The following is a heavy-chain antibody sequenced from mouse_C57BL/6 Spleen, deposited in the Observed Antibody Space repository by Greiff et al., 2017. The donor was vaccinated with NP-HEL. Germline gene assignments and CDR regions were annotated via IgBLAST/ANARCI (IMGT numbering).Heavy chain of an antibody. CDR1: GYTFTSYW. CDR3: AKAYDYDTAWFAY. J-gene: IGHJ3*01. D-gene: IGHD2-4*01. Sequence: QVQLQQPGAELVQPGASVKLSCKASGYTFTSYWMHWVQQRPGRGLEWIGRIDPNSGGTKYNDKFTGKATLTVVKPSCTAYIQLSSLTTEDSAVYYCAKAYDYDTAWFAYWGQGTLVTVSA. CDR2: IDPNSGGT. V-gene: IGHV1-72*01.